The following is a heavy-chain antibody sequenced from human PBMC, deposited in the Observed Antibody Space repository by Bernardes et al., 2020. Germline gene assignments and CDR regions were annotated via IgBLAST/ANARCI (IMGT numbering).Heavy chain of an antibody. CDR2: ISAYNGNT. V-gene: IGHV1-18*01. Sequence: ASVKVSCKASGYTFTSYGISWVRQAPGQGREWMGWISAYNGNTNYAQKLQGRVTMTTDTSTSTAYMELRSLRSDDTAVYYCARDGCSSTSCYRAWFDPWGQGTLVTVSS. J-gene: IGHJ5*02. CDR1: GYTFTSYG. D-gene: IGHD2-2*01. CDR3: ARDGCSSTSCYRAWFDP.